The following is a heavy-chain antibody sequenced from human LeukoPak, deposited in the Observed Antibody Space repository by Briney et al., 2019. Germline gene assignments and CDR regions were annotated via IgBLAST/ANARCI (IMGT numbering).Heavy chain of an antibody. CDR3: ARKGGYYDSSGYYYY. V-gene: IGHV4-34*01. CDR1: GGSFSGYY. Sequence: SETLSLTCVVYGGSFSGYYWSWIRQPPGKGLEWIGEINHSGSTNYNPSLKSRVTISVDTSKNQFSLKLSSVTAADTAVYYCARKGGYYDSSGYYYYWGQGTLVTVSS. J-gene: IGHJ4*02. D-gene: IGHD3-22*01. CDR2: INHSGST.